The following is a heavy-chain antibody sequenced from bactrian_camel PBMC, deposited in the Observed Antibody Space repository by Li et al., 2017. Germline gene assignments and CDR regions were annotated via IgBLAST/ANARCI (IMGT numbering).Heavy chain of an antibody. CDR3: AKDMYDYEYEYDY. J-gene: IGHJ4*01. CDR2: ITRDGGGG. Sequence: VQLVESGGGLVQPGGSLRLSCAASGFAFSSDYMNWVRHAPGKGLEWVSAITRDGGGGYYADSVKGRFTISRDNAKNTLYLQMNSLKTEDTAIYYCAKDMYDYEYEYDYWGQGTQVTVS. D-gene: IGHD1*01. CDR1: GFAFSSDY. V-gene: IGHV3S1*01.